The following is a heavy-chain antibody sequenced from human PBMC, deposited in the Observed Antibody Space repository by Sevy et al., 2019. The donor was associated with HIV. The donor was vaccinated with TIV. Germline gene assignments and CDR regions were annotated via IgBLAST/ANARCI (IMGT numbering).Heavy chain of an antibody. D-gene: IGHD6-19*01. CDR2: IYYSGST. CDR3: ARIPYSSGAQSYYGMDV. Sequence: SDTLSLTCTVSGGSISSSSYYWGWIRQPPGKGLEWIGSIYYSGSTYYNPSLKSRVTISVDTSKNQFSLKLSSVTAADTAVYYCARIPYSSGAQSYYGMDVWGQGTTVTVSS. CDR1: GGSISSSSYY. V-gene: IGHV4-39*01. J-gene: IGHJ6*02.